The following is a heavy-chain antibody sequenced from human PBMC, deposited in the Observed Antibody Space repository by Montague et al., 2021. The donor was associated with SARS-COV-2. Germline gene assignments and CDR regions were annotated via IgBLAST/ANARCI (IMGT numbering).Heavy chain of an antibody. CDR2: ISQSGST. Sequence: SETLSLTCAVYGGSFSGYYWSWIRQPPGKGLEWIGEISQSGSTNYNPSLKSRVTLSVDTSKKQSSLKLSSLTAADTAVYYCARVAGGYYHDSSAYFDYWGQGSLVTVSS. V-gene: IGHV4-34*01. CDR1: GGSFSGYY. D-gene: IGHD3-22*01. J-gene: IGHJ4*02. CDR3: ARVAGGYYHDSSAYFDY.